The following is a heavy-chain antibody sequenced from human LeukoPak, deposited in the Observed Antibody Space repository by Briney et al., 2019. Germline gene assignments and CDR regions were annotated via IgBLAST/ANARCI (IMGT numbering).Heavy chain of an antibody. V-gene: IGHV3-64*01. Sequence: PGGSLRLSCAASGFTFSSYAMHWVRQAPGKGLEYVSAISSNGGSTYYANSVKGRFTISRDNSKNALYLQMDSLRAEDTAVYSCARSRGPGSHWFDPWGQGTLVTVSS. CDR1: GFTFSSYA. CDR2: ISSNGGST. J-gene: IGHJ5*02. D-gene: IGHD3-10*01. CDR3: ARSRGPGSHWFDP.